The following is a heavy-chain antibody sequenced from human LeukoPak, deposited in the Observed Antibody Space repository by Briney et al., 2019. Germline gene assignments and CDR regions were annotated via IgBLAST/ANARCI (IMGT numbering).Heavy chain of an antibody. CDR2: IHYSGNT. J-gene: IGHJ4*02. V-gene: IGHV4-59*12. CDR3: AGGDGSGSYHFDY. Sequence: PSETLSLTCTVSGGSINSYYWSWIRLPPGKGLEWIGYIHYSGNTNYNPSLRSRVTISVDKSKNQFSLKLSSVTAADTAVYYCAGGDGSGSYHFDYWGQGTLVTVSS. CDR1: GGSINSYY. D-gene: IGHD3-10*01.